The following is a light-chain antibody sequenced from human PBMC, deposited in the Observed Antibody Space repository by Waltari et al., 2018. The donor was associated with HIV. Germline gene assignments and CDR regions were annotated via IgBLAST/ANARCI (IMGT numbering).Light chain of an antibody. J-gene: IGLJ3*02. CDR1: SSNIGSNY. Sequence: QSVLTQPPSASVTPGQRVTISCSGSSSNIGSNYVYWYQQLPGTAPKLLIYRNNQRPSGVPDRFSGSKSGTSASLAISGLRSEDEADYYCAAWDDSLSGNWVFGGGTKLTVL. CDR2: RNN. CDR3: AAWDDSLSGNWV. V-gene: IGLV1-47*01.